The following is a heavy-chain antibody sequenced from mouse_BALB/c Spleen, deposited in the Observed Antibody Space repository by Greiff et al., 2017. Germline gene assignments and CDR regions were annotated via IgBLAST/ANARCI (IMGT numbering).Heavy chain of an antibody. V-gene: IGHV7-1*02. CDR1: GFTFSDFY. CDR2: SRNKANDYTT. J-gene: IGHJ2*01. D-gene: IGHD4-1*01. Sequence: DVKLVESGGGLVQPGGSLRLSCATSGFTFSDFYMEWVRQPPGKRLEWIAASRNKANDYTTEYSASVKGRFIVSRDTSQSILYLQMNALRAEDTAMYYCARSPNWDVGYFDYWGQGTTLTVSS. CDR3: ARSPNWDVGYFDY.